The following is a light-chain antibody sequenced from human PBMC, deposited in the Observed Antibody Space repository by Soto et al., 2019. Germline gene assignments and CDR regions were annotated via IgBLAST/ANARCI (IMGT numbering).Light chain of an antibody. CDR2: EVS. CDR3: SSYAGSNNL. CDR1: SSDVGGYNY. V-gene: IGLV2-8*01. Sequence: QSALTQPPSAPGSPGQSVTISCTGTSSDVGGYNYVSWYQQHPGKAPKLMIYEVSKRPSGVPDRFSGSKSGNTASLTVSGLQAEDEADYYCSSYAGSNNLFGGGTKVTVL. J-gene: IGLJ2*01.